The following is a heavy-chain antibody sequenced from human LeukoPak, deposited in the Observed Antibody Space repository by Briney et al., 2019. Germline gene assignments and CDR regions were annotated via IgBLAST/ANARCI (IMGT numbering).Heavy chain of an antibody. V-gene: IGHV3-7*05. Sequence: GGSLRLSCAASGFTFSNYWMSRVRQAPGKGLEWVANINQDGGEVNYVDSVKGRFTISRDNARNSLYLQMNSLRAEDTAVYYCSRDWSLNWFDPWGQGTLVTVSS. CDR3: SRDWSLNWFDP. CDR2: INQDGGEV. CDR1: GFTFSNYW. J-gene: IGHJ5*02.